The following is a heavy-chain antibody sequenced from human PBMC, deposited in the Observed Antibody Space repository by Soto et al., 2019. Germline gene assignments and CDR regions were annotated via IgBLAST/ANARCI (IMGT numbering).Heavy chain of an antibody. CDR1: GFTFSSYA. CDR3: AKGLYCSGGSCYLRGLQSDAFDI. CDR2: ISGSGGST. Sequence: EVQLLESGGGLVQPRGSLRLSCAASGFTFSSYAMSWVRQAPGKGLEWVSAISGSGGSTYYADSVKGRFTISRDNSKNTLYLQMNSLRAEDTAVYYCAKGLYCSGGSCYLRGLQSDAFDIWGQGTMVTVSS. D-gene: IGHD2-15*01. J-gene: IGHJ3*02. V-gene: IGHV3-23*01.